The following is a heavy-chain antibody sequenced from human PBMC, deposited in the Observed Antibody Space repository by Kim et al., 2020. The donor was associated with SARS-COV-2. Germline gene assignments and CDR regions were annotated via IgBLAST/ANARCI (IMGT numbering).Heavy chain of an antibody. D-gene: IGHD5-12*01. Sequence: SETLSLTCTVSGGSISSSSYYWGWIRQPTGKGLEWIGNIYFSGSASYNPSLKSRVTISVDTSKNQFSLKLSSVTAADTAVYYCARGMFSGYDADDAFDIWGQGTMVTVSS. CDR3: ARGMFSGYDADDAFDI. J-gene: IGHJ3*02. CDR2: IYFSGSA. V-gene: IGHV4-39*07. CDR1: GGSISSSSYY.